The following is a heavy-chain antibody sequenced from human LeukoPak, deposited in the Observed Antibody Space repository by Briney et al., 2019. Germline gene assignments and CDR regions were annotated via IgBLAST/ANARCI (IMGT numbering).Heavy chain of an antibody. CDR2: ISAYNGNT. J-gene: IGHJ4*02. Sequence: ASVTVSCKASGYTFTSYGISWVRQAPGQGLEWMGWISAYNGNTNYAQKLQGRVTMTTDTSTSTAYMELRSLRSDDTAVYYCARRGYYDSSGHYYFDYWGQGTLVTVSS. D-gene: IGHD3-22*01. CDR1: GYTFTSYG. V-gene: IGHV1-18*01. CDR3: ARRGYYDSSGHYYFDY.